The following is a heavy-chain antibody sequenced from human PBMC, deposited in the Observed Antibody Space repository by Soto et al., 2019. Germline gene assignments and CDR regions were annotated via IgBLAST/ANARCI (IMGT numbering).Heavy chain of an antibody. CDR2: IYYSGST. Sequence: PSETLSLTCTVSGGSISSYYWSWIREPPGKGLEWIGYIYYSGSTNYNPSLKSRVTISVDTSKNPFSLKLSSVTAADTAVYYCAGDRQSNYGMDVWAQGTTVTVSS. J-gene: IGHJ6*02. V-gene: IGHV4-59*01. CDR1: GGSISSYY. CDR3: AGDRQSNYGMDV. D-gene: IGHD6-19*01.